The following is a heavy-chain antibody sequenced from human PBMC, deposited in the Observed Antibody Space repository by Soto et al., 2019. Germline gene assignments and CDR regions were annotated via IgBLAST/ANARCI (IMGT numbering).Heavy chain of an antibody. J-gene: IGHJ4*02. Sequence: QVQLVQSGAEVKKPGSSVEVSCKASGGTFSRNAINWVRQAPGQGLEWMGGIIPLFGTTNYAQNFQGRVTITADESTNTAYMELSSLRSEDTAVYYCARDGAVTVTTSYFDYWGQGTLVSVSS. CDR3: ARDGAVTVTTSYFDY. CDR1: GGTFSRNA. V-gene: IGHV1-69*12. CDR2: IIPLFGTT. D-gene: IGHD4-17*01.